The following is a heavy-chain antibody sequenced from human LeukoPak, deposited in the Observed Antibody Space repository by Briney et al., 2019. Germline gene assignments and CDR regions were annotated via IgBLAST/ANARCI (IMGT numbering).Heavy chain of an antibody. CDR2: ISWNSGRI. V-gene: IGHV3-9*01. J-gene: IGHJ4*02. D-gene: IGHD5-18*01. Sequence: PGRSLRLSCAASGFTFDDYAMHWVRQAPGKGLEWVSGISWNSGRIGYADSVKGRFTISGDTAKKSLYLQMISLRAEDTALYYCVKGYSYGTKDYFDYWGQGTLVTVSS. CDR1: GFTFDDYA. CDR3: VKGYSYGTKDYFDY.